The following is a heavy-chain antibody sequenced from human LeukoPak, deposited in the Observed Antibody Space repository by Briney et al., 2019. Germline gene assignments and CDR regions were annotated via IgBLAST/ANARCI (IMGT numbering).Heavy chain of an antibody. CDR2: LHADGNEK. D-gene: IGHD5-12*01. CDR1: GFSLSRYW. CDR3: ARGGYSFDY. Sequence: PGGSLRLYCAAYGFSLSRYWMSWVRQAPGKGLEWVARLHADGNEKYFVHSVKGRFTVSRDNAKNSLYLQMNSLRVEDTAVYYCARGGYSFDYLGQGTLVTVSS. V-gene: IGHV3-7*01. J-gene: IGHJ4*02.